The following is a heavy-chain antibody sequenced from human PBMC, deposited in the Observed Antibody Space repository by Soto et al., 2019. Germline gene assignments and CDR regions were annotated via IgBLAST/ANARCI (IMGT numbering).Heavy chain of an antibody. Sequence: QVQLVESGGGVVQPGRSLRLSCAASGFTFSSYGMHWDRQAPGKGLEWVAVISYDGSYKYYADSVKGQFTNPRDNSKNTLYLPRDSLRAEYTAVYYCTNWNRGFDFWGQGPLVTVSS. CDR3: TNWNRGFDF. CDR2: ISYDGSYK. V-gene: IGHV3-30*18. D-gene: IGHD1-1*01. CDR1: GFTFSSYG. J-gene: IGHJ4*02.